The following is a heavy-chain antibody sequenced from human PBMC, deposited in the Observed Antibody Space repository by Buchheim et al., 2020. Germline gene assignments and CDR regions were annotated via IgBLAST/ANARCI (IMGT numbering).Heavy chain of an antibody. J-gene: IGHJ6*02. Sequence: QVQLVQSGAEVKKPGASVKVSCKASGYTFTGYYMHWVRQAPGQGLEWMGWINPNSVGPNYAQKFQGRVPMTRDTSIRTAYMELSRLRSDDTAVYYCARDRGYDFWSGYPIFGYYYYGMDVWGQGTT. D-gene: IGHD3-3*01. CDR2: INPNSVGP. CDR1: GYTFTGYY. CDR3: ARDRGYDFWSGYPIFGYYYYGMDV. V-gene: IGHV1-2*02.